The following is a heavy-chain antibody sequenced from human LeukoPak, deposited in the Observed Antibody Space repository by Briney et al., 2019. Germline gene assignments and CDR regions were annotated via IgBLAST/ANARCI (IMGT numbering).Heavy chain of an antibody. V-gene: IGHV3-15*01. J-gene: IGHJ6*03. D-gene: IGHD4-17*01. CDR1: GFTLSNAW. CDR2: IKSKTNGETR. CDR3: AKDYGVPVFGYYYYYMDV. Sequence: GGSLRLSCAASGFTLSNAWMNWVRQAPGKGLEWVGLIKSKTNGETRDYAAPVKGRFTISRDNAKNSLYLQMNSLRAEDTAVYYCAKDYGVPVFGYYYYYMDVWGKGTTVTISS.